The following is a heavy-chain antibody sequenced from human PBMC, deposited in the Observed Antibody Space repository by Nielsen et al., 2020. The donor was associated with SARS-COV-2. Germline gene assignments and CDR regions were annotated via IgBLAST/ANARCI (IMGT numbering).Heavy chain of an antibody. CDR2: IYTSGST. CDR1: GGSISSGSYY. V-gene: IGHV4-61*02. CDR3: ASSPTASPDYGSIYYYYGMDV. D-gene: IGHD4-17*01. J-gene: IGHJ6*02. Sequence: SETLSLTCTVSGGSISSGSYYWSWIRQPAGKGLEWIGRIYTSGSTNYNPSLKSRVTISVDTSKNQFSLKLSSVTAADTAVYYCASSPTASPDYGSIYYYYGMDVWGQGTTVTVSS.